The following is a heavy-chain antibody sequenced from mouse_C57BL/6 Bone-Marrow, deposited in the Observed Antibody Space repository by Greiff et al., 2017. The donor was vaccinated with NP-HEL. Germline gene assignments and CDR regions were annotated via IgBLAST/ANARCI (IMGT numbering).Heavy chain of an antibody. D-gene: IGHD2-4*01. CDR1: GYTFTDYY. CDR3: ARNYDYEMD. Sequence: VQLQQSGPELVKPGASVKISCKASGYTFTDYYMNWVKQSHGKSLEWIGDINPNNGGTSYNQKFKGKATLTVDKSSSTAYMELHSLTSEDSAVYYCARNYDYEMDWGQGTTLTVSS. V-gene: IGHV1-26*01. J-gene: IGHJ2*01. CDR2: INPNNGGT.